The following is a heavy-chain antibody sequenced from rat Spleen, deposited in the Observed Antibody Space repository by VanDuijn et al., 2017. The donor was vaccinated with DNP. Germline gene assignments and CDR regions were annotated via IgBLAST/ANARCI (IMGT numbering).Heavy chain of an antibody. CDR3: ATHYDGYYHVHY. V-gene: IGHV5-25*01. J-gene: IGHJ2*01. Sequence: EVQLVESGGGLVQPGRSMKLSCAASGFTFSNYDMAWVRQAPKKGLEWVATISTSGGSTYYRDSVKGRFTVSRDNAKSTLYLQMDSMRSEDTATYYCATHYDGYYHVHYWGQGVIVTVSS. CDR1: GFTFSNYD. D-gene: IGHD1-12*03. CDR2: ISTSGGST.